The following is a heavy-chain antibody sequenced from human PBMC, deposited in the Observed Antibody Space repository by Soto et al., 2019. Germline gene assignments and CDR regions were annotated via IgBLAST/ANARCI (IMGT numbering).Heavy chain of an antibody. CDR2: IIPIFGTA. CDR3: ARESPAYCGCDCYSTWFDP. J-gene: IGHJ5*02. D-gene: IGHD2-21*02. V-gene: IGHV1-69*12. CDR1: GGTFSSYA. Sequence: QVQLVQSGAEVKKPGSSVKVSCKASGGTFSSYAISWVRQAPGQGLEWMGGIIPIFGTANYAQKFQGSVTMTADDSTSTAYMERSSLRSEDTAVYYCARESPAYCGCDCYSTWFDPWGQGTLVTVSS.